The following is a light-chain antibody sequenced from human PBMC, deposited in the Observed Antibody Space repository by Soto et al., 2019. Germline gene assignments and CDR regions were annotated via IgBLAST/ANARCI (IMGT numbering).Light chain of an antibody. Sequence: QSALTQPRSVSGSPGQSVTISCTGTSNDVGGYDYVSWYQQHPGKAHKLIIYDVSKRPSGVPDRFSGSKSGNTASLTISGLQAEDEADYYCCSYAGTYSYVFGPETKLTVL. CDR1: SNDVGGYDY. CDR3: CSYAGTYSYV. J-gene: IGLJ1*01. CDR2: DVS. V-gene: IGLV2-11*01.